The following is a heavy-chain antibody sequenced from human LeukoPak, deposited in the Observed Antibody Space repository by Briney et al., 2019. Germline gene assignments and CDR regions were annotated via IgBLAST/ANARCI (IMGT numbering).Heavy chain of an antibody. J-gene: IGHJ5*01. CDR3: VRHDGRGGATMGAFDS. CDR1: AASISSSNHH. Sequence: TPSKTLSLTCTISAASISSSNHHWGWIRQSPGKGLEWIGSIYSGRTFYYNPSLNSRVTISVVTSDQFTLQLNSVTAADTAVYYCVRHDGRGGATMGAFDSWGQGSLVTVSS. V-gene: IGHV4-39*01. D-gene: IGHD5-12*01. CDR2: IYSGRTF.